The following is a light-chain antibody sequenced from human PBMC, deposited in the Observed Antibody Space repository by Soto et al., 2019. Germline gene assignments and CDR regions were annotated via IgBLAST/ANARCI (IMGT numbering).Light chain of an antibody. J-gene: IGKJ2*01. V-gene: IGKV3-11*01. CDR1: QSVSSY. CDR2: DAS. CDR3: QQRSNWPYT. Sequence: EIVLTQSPATLSLSPGERATLSCRASQSVSSYLAWYQQKPGQAPRLLIYDASNSATGIPARFSCSGSGTDFTLTISSLEPEDFAVYYWQQRSNWPYTFGQGTKLEIK.